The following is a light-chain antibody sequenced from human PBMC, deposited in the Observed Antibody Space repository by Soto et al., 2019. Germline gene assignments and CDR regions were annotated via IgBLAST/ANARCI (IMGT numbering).Light chain of an antibody. CDR3: RSYTSRSTPLSV. CDR1: SSDVGAYNY. CDR2: DVT. J-gene: IGLJ1*01. Sequence: QSALTQPASVSGSPGQSIAISCTGTSSDVGAYNYVSWYQQHPGKAPKLMIYDVTNRPSGVSSRFSGSKSGNTASLTISGLQADDEADYYCRSYTSRSTPLSVFGTGTKLTVL. V-gene: IGLV2-14*01.